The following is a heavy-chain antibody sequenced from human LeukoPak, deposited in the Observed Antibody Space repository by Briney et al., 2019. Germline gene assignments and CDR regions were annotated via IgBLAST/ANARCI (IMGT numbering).Heavy chain of an antibody. D-gene: IGHD5-12*01. CDR2: IWYDGSNK. CDR1: GFTFSSYD. J-gene: IGHJ5*02. Sequence: GGSLRLSCAASGFTFSSYDMHWVRQAPGKGLEWVAVIWYDGSNKYYADSVKGRFTISRDNSKNTLYLQMNSLRAEDTAVYYCARDSPSYGGYVDPWGQGTLVTVSS. V-gene: IGHV3-33*01. CDR3: ARDSPSYGGYVDP.